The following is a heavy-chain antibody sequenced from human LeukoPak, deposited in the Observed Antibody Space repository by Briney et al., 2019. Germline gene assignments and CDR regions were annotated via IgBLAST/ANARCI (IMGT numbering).Heavy chain of an antibody. CDR3: AKSFSIVPHWFDY. J-gene: IGHJ4*02. Sequence: PGGSLRLSRAASGFTLSTYAMSWVRQAPGKGLEWVSVISGSDDSTYYADSVKGRFTISRDNSKNTLYLQMNSLRAEDTAVYYCAKSFSIVPHWFDYWGQGTLITVSS. CDR1: GFTLSTYA. V-gene: IGHV3-23*01. CDR2: ISGSDDST. D-gene: IGHD2/OR15-2a*01.